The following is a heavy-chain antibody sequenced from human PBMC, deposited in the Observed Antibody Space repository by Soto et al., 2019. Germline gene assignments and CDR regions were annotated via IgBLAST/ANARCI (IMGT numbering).Heavy chain of an antibody. CDR1: GFTVSSNY. V-gene: IGHV3-66*01. CDR3: ARDQGYSHY. J-gene: IGHJ4*02. CDR2: IFSGGST. Sequence: EVQLVESGGGLVQPGGSLRLSSAASGFTVSSNYMTWVRQAPGKGLEWVSVIFSGGSTSYADSVKGRFTISRDNSKNTLYLQMNSLRAEDTAVYYCARDQGYSHYWGQGTLVTVSS. D-gene: IGHD5-18*01.